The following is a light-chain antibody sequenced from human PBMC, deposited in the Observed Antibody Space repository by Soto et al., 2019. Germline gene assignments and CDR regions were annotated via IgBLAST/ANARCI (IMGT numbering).Light chain of an antibody. J-gene: IGLJ2*01. V-gene: IGLV8-61*01. Sequence: QTVVTQEPSFSVSPGGTVTLTCGLSSGSVSTSYYPSWYQQTPGQAPRTLIYSTNTRSSGVPDRFSGSILGNKAALTIKGAQADDESDYYCVLYMGSFVVFGGGTKLTVL. CDR2: STN. CDR3: VLYMGSFVV. CDR1: SGSVSTSYY.